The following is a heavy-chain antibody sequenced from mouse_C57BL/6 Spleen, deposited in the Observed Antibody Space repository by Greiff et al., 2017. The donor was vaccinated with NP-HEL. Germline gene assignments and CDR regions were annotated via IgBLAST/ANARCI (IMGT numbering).Heavy chain of an antibody. V-gene: IGHV1-82*01. CDR1: GYAFSSSW. Sequence: QVQLKESGPELVKPGASVKISCKASGYAFSSSWMNWVKQRPGKGLEWIGRIYPGDGDTNYNGKFKGKATLTADKSSSTAYMQLSSLTSEDSAVYFCAREEGNPPWFAYWGQGTLVTVSA. CDR3: AREEGNPPWFAY. CDR2: IYPGDGDT. J-gene: IGHJ3*01. D-gene: IGHD2-1*01.